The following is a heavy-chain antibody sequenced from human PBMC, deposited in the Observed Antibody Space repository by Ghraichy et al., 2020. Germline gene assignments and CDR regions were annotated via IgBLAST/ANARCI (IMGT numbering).Heavy chain of an antibody. J-gene: IGHJ4*02. CDR1: GFTFDDYA. D-gene: IGHD6-19*01. CDR3: AKAYSSGWYPTAKFDY. Sequence: GGSLRLSCAASGFTFDDYAMHWVRQAPGKGLEWVSGVSWNSDSIGYADSVKGRFTISRDNAKNSLDLQMNSLRAEDTALYYCAKAYSSGWYPTAKFDYWGQGTLVTVSS. V-gene: IGHV3-9*01. CDR2: VSWNSDSI.